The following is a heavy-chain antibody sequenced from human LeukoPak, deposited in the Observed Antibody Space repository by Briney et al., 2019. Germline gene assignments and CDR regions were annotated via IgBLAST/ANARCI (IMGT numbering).Heavy chain of an antibody. Sequence: PSETLSLTCTVSGGSISSSSYYWGWIRQPPGKGLEWIGSIYYSGSTYYNPSLKSRVTISVDTSKNQFSLKLSSVTAADTAVYYCARDSVVVVAANSYYYYYMDVWGKGTTVTVSS. V-gene: IGHV4-39*07. CDR1: GGSISSSSYY. CDR2: IYYSGST. D-gene: IGHD2-15*01. J-gene: IGHJ6*03. CDR3: ARDSVVVVAANSYYYYYMDV.